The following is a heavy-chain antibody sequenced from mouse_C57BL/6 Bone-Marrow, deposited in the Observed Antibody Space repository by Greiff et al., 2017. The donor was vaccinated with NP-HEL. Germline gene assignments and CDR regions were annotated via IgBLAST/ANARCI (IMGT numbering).Heavy chain of an antibody. J-gene: IGHJ3*01. CDR2: IDPEDGDT. Sequence: VQLKQPGAELVNPGASVKLSCKASGYTFTSYWMHWVKQRPGRGLEWIGRIDPEDGDTEYAPKFQGKATMTADTSSNTAYLQLSSLTSEDTAVYYCTTGDYDSWFAYWGQGTLVTVSA. CDR1: GYTFTSYW. V-gene: IGHV14-1*01. CDR3: TTGDYDSWFAY. D-gene: IGHD2-4*01.